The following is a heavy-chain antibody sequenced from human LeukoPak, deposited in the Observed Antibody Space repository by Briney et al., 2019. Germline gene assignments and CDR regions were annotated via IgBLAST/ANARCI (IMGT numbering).Heavy chain of an antibody. CDR1: GGSISSGGYS. CDR3: ARHGIPSFYGMDV. CDR2: IYHSGST. J-gene: IGHJ6*02. V-gene: IGHV4-30-2*01. Sequence: SQTLSLTCAVSGGSISSGGYSWSWIRQPPGKGLEWIGYIYHSGSTYYNPSLKSRVTISVDRSKNQFSLKLSSVTAADTAVYYCARHGIPSFYGMDVWGQGTTVTVSS. D-gene: IGHD1-1*01.